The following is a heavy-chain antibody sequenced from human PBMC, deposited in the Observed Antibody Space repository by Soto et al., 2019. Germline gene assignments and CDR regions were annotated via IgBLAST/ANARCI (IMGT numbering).Heavy chain of an antibody. V-gene: IGHV3-30*18. D-gene: IGHD7-27*01. CDR2: ISYDGSNK. Sequence: GGSLRLSCAASGFTFSSYGMHWVRQAPGKGLEWVAVISYDGSNKYYADSVKGRFTISRDNSKNTLYLQMNSLRAEDTAVYYCEKDPSLWAIYYFDYWGQGTLVTVSS. J-gene: IGHJ4*02. CDR3: EKDPSLWAIYYFDY. CDR1: GFTFSSYG.